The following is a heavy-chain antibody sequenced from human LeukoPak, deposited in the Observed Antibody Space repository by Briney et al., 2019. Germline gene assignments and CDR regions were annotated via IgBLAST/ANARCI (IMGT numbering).Heavy chain of an antibody. Sequence: PGGSLRLSCAASGFTVSSNYMSWVRQAPGKGLEWVSVIYSGGSTYYADSVKGRFTISRDNSKNTLCLQMNSLRAEDTAVYYCARDPQWYYDFWSGYQDDAFDIWGQGTMVTVSS. CDR1: GFTVSSNY. V-gene: IGHV3-66*02. D-gene: IGHD3-3*01. J-gene: IGHJ3*02. CDR3: ARDPQWYYDFWSGYQDDAFDI. CDR2: IYSGGST.